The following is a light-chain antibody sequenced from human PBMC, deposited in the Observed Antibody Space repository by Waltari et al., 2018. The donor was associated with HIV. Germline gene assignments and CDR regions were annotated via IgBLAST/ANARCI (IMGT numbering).Light chain of an antibody. Sequence: EIVMTQSPASLSLSPGKTATLSCRASQPISSNLAWYQSRPGQAPRLLIYASSTRATGVPTRFSGRGSGTDFTLRISGLQSEDVAVYYCQQYNNWPTFGRGTKVELK. V-gene: IGKV3-15*01. CDR3: QQYNNWPT. CDR1: QPISSN. CDR2: ASS. J-gene: IGKJ1*01.